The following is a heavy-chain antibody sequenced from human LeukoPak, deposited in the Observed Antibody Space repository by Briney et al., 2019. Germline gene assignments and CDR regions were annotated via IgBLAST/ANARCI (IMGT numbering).Heavy chain of an antibody. J-gene: IGHJ3*01. CDR2: ISSSGSTM. Sequence: GGSLRLSCAVSGFTFRSFEMNWVRQGPGKGLEWVAFISSSGSTMYFADSVKGQFTISRDNAKNSMYLQMNSLRAEDTAVYYCARAPDEDSPFDLWGQGTMVTVSS. CDR1: GFTFRSFE. V-gene: IGHV3-48*03. CDR3: ARAPDEDSPFDL.